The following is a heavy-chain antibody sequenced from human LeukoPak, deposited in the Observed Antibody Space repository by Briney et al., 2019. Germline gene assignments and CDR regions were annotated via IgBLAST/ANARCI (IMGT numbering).Heavy chain of an antibody. CDR3: AKDVVVTANPWNLYFDY. Sequence: PGGSLRLSCAASGFTFSSYGMSWVRQAPGKGLEWVSAISGSGGSTYYADSVKGRFTISRDNSKNTLYLQMNSLRAEDTAVYYCAKDVVVTANPWNLYFDYWGQGTLVTVSS. CDR1: GFTFSSYG. J-gene: IGHJ4*02. V-gene: IGHV3-23*01. CDR2: ISGSGGST. D-gene: IGHD2-21*02.